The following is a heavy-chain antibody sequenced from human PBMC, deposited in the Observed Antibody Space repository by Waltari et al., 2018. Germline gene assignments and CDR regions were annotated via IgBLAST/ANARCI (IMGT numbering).Heavy chain of an antibody. Sequence: LEWVSLISWDGGSTYYADSVKGRFTISRDNSKNSLYLQMNSLRTEDTALYYCAKDGILYYDSSGYERGNYFDYWGQGTLVTVSS. J-gene: IGHJ4*02. V-gene: IGHV3-43*01. CDR3: AKDGILYYDSSGYERGNYFDY. D-gene: IGHD3-22*01. CDR2: ISWDGGST.